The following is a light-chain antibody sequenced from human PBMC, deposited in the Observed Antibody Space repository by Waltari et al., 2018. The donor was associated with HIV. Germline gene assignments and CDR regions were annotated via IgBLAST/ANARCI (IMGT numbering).Light chain of an antibody. Sequence: SVLTQPPSASGTPGKRVTISCSGSSSNIGSNYVFWYQQVPGTAPELLLYRNDQRPSGVLNRFSVSPPGTSASLAISGLRPEDEDDYYCATWDDSLSGVLFGGGTKLTVL. CDR3: ATWDDSLSGVL. J-gene: IGLJ2*01. CDR2: RND. V-gene: IGLV1-47*01. CDR1: SSNIGSNY.